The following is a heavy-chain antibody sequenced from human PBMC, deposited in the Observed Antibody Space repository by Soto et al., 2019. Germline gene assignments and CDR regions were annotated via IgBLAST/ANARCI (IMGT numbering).Heavy chain of an antibody. D-gene: IGHD3-22*01. CDR1: GFSFSSYA. CDR2: ISARGGSL. V-gene: IGHV3-23*01. CDR3: AKGSIDDSAWVDN. Sequence: EVQLLESGGGLVQPGGSLRLSCAASGFSFSSYAMVWVRQAPGKGLEWVSVISARGGSLYFADSVKGRFTISRDNSKNILSVEMNSLRDTEKTTYFCAKGSIDDSAWVDNWGQGTMVVVSS. J-gene: IGHJ4*02.